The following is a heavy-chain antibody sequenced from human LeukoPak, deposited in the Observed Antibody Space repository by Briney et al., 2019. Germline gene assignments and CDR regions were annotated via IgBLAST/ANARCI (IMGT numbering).Heavy chain of an antibody. CDR3: AGGDCSGGSCQSGADY. CDR1: GFTVSNNY. D-gene: IGHD2-15*01. J-gene: IGHJ4*02. V-gene: IGHV3-53*01. CDR2: IYSGGST. Sequence: PGGSLRLSCAASGFTVSNNYMSWVRQAPGKGLEWVSVIYSGGSTYYADSVKGRFTISRDNSKNTLYLQMNSLRAEDTAVYYCAGGDCSGGSCQSGADYWGQGTLVTVSS.